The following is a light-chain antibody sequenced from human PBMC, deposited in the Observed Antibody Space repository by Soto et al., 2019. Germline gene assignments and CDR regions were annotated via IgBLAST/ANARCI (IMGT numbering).Light chain of an antibody. CDR1: QSVTSSC. Sequence: EIVLTQSPATLSLSPGERATLSCTASQSVTSSCLAWYQRKPGQAPRLLIHTTSTRATDIPDRFCGSGSGTDFTLTISRLQPEDFAVYYCQQCGGSPLFSFGPGTRVDI. J-gene: IGKJ3*01. CDR3: QQCGGSPLFS. CDR2: TTS. V-gene: IGKV3-20*01.